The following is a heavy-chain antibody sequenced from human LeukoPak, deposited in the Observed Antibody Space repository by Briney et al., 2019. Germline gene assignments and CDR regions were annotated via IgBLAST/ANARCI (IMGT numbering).Heavy chain of an antibody. Sequence: GGSLRLSCAASGFTFSNAWMSWVRQAPGKGLEWVGRIKSKTDGGTTDYAAPVKGRFTISRDDSKNTLYLQMNSLKTEDTAVYYCTTFVCSSTSCYKDYWGQGTLVTVSS. D-gene: IGHD2-2*02. CDR2: IKSKTDGGTT. V-gene: IGHV3-15*01. J-gene: IGHJ4*02. CDR1: GFTFSNAW. CDR3: TTFVCSSTSCYKDY.